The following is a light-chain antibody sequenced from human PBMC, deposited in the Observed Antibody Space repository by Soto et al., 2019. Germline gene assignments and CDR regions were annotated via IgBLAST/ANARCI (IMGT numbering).Light chain of an antibody. CDR3: QQYNSYS. V-gene: IGKV1-9*01. CDR2: AAS. CDR1: HGISSY. Sequence: IQLTQSPSSLSASVADRVTIICRASHGISSYLAWYQQKPGKAPKLLIHAASTLQSGVPSRFSGSGSGTEFTLTISSLQPDDFATYYCQQYNSYSFGQGTKVDIK. J-gene: IGKJ1*01.